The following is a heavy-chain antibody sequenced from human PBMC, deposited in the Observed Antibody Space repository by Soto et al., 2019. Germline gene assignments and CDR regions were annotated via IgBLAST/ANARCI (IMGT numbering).Heavy chain of an antibody. CDR2: IYYSGST. Sequence: SETLSLTCTVSGGSISSYYWGWIRQPPGKGLEWIGYIYYSGSTNYNPSLKSRVTISIDTSKNQFSLKLSSVTAADTAVYYCARGHGWLEGYAFDIWGQGTMVTVSS. CDR3: ARGHGWLEGYAFDI. D-gene: IGHD6-19*01. J-gene: IGHJ3*02. CDR1: GGSISSYY. V-gene: IGHV4-59*01.